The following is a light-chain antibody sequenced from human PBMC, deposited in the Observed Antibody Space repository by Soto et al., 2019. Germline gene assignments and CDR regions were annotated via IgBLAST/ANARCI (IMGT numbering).Light chain of an antibody. CDR2: DDD. CDR1: SSNIGGNS. Sequence: QSVMTQPPSVSVAPGQRVTISCSGSSSNIGGNSVSWYQQLPGTAPKLLIYDDDKRPSGIPDRFSGSKSGTSATLGITGFQTGDEADHYCGSWDSSLSAYVFGTETKLTVL. CDR3: GSWDSSLSAYV. V-gene: IGLV1-51*01. J-gene: IGLJ1*01.